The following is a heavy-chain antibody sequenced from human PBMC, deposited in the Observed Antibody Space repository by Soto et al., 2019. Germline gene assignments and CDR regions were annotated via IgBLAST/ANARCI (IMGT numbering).Heavy chain of an antibody. CDR1: GFSLSTSGVG. CDR2: IYWDDDK. CDR3: ALLPGSGSFAY. D-gene: IGHD3-10*01. Sequence: QITLKESGPTLVKPTQTLTLTCTFSGFSLSTSGVGVGWIRQPPGKTLEWLALIYWDDDKRYSPSLKSRLTIPKDPSKNPVVLTMANMAPVDTATFYCALLPGSGSFAYWGQGTLVTVSS. J-gene: IGHJ4*02. V-gene: IGHV2-5*02.